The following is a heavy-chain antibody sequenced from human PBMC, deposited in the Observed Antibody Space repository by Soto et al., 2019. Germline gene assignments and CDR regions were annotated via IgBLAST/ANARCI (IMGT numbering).Heavy chain of an antibody. D-gene: IGHD1-20*01. CDR3: ARDFRYNWKPY. Sequence: GGSLRLSCAASGFTFKSYWMHWVRQAPGKGLGWVSRINGDGSSTSYADSVRGRFTISRDNAKNTLYLQMNSLRVEDTAVYYCARDFRYNWKPYWGQGTLVTVSS. CDR2: INGDGSST. V-gene: IGHV3-74*01. CDR1: GFTFKSYW. J-gene: IGHJ4*02.